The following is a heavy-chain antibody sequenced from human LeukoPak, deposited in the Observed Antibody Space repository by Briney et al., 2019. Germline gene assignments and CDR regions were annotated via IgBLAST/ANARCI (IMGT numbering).Heavy chain of an antibody. V-gene: IGHV4-31*03. D-gene: IGHD4-17*01. Sequence: PSETLSLTCTVSGGSISSGGYYWSWIRQHPGTGLEWIGYIYYSGSTYYNPSLKSRVTISVDTSKNQFSLKLSSVTAADTAVYYCARECRDYGDYFWDYWGQGTLVTVSS. CDR2: IYYSGST. CDR3: ARECRDYGDYFWDY. J-gene: IGHJ4*02. CDR1: GGSISSGGYY.